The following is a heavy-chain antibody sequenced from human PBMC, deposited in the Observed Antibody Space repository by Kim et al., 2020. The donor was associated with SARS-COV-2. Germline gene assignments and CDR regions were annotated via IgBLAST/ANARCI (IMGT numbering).Heavy chain of an antibody. CDR3: ARDSSYYDILTGYYRKYNWFDP. Sequence: ASVKVSCKASGYTFTSYGISWVRQAPGQGLEWMGWISAYNGNTNYAQKVQGRVTMTTDTSTSTAYMELRSLRSDDTAVYYCARDSSYYDILTGYYRKYNWFDPWGQGTLVTVSS. V-gene: IGHV1-18*01. CDR1: GYTFTSYG. D-gene: IGHD3-9*01. CDR2: ISAYNGNT. J-gene: IGHJ5*02.